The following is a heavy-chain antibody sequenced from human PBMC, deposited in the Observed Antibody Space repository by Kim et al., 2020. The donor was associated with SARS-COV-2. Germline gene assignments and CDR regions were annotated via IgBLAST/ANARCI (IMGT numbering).Heavy chain of an antibody. D-gene: IGHD2-2*01. CDR3: AKDVCSSPSCPYYYYYYGMDV. CDR1: GFRFDEYA. V-gene: IGHV3-43*02. CDR2: ISADGVST. Sequence: GGSLRLSCAASGFRFDEYAMHWVRQAPGKGLEWVSLISADGVSTHYADSVKGRFTISRDNNRNSLYLQMNSLRTEDTAFYFCAKDVCSSPSCPYYYYYYGMDVWGQGTTVIVSS. J-gene: IGHJ6*02.